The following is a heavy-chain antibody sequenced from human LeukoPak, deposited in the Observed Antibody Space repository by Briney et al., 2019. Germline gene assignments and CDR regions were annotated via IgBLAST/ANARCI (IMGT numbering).Heavy chain of an antibody. CDR3: ARGRSLDIVVVPDYYYGMDV. Sequence: KPSETLSLTCTVSGGSISSYYWSWIRQPPGKGLEWIGYIYYSGSTNYNPSLKSQVTISVDTSKNQFSLKLSSVTAADTAVYYCARGRSLDIVVVPDYYYGMDVWGKGTTVTVSS. CDR2: IYYSGST. D-gene: IGHD2-2*03. J-gene: IGHJ6*04. V-gene: IGHV4-59*01. CDR1: GGSISSYY.